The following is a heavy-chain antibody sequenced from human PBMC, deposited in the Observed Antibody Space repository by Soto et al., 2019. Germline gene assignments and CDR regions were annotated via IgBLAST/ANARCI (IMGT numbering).Heavy chain of an antibody. V-gene: IGHV4-39*01. D-gene: IGHD4-17*01. Sequence: SETLSLTCTVSGVSISSSGYYWGWIRQPPGKGLEWIGTIYYSGSTYYNPSLKSRVTISVDTSKNQFSLKLSSVTAADTAVYYCASHDYAHYGIDVWGQGTTVT. CDR1: GVSISSSGYY. CDR3: ASHDYAHYGIDV. CDR2: IYYSGST. J-gene: IGHJ6*02.